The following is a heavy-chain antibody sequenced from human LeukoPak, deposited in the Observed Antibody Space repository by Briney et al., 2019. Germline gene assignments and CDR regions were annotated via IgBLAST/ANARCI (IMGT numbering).Heavy chain of an antibody. D-gene: IGHD3-10*01. V-gene: IGHV1-2*02. CDR3: ARGPGPDAFDI. CDR2: INPNSGGT. Sequence: ASVKVSCKASGYTFTGYYMHWVRQAPGQGLEWMGWINPNSGGTNYAQKFQGRVTMTRNTSISTAYMELSSLRSEDTAVYYCARGPGPDAFDIWGQGTMVTVSS. CDR1: GYTFTGYY. J-gene: IGHJ3*02.